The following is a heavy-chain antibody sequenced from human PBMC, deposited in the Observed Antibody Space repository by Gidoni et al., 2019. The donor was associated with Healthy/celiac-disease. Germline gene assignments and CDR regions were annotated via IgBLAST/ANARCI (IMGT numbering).Heavy chain of an antibody. V-gene: IGHV3-11*05. D-gene: IGHD3-10*01. CDR3: ARAQYYYGSGSYLMRRAFDI. CDR2: ISSSSSYT. CDR1: GFTFSAYY. J-gene: IGHJ3*02. Sequence: QVQLVESGGGLVKPGGSLSLSCAASGFTFSAYYMSWIRQAPGKGLEWVSYISSSSSYTNYADSVKGRFTISRDNAKNSLYLQMNSLRAEDTAVYYCARAQYYYGSGSYLMRRAFDIWGQGTMVTVSS.